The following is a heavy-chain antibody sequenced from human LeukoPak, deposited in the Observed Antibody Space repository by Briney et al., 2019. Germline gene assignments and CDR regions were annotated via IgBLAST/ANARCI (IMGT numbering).Heavy chain of an antibody. CDR3: AKDHGGIAI. CDR1: GITFRSYG. J-gene: IGHJ3*02. V-gene: IGHV3-30*18. Sequence: GRSLRLSCAASGITFRSYGMHWVRQAPGKGLEWVAVISYDGSHKYYADSVKGRFSISRDNSKNTLYLQMNSLRADDKAVYYCAKDHGGIAIWGQGTMVTVSS. CDR2: ISYDGSHK. D-gene: IGHD6-13*01.